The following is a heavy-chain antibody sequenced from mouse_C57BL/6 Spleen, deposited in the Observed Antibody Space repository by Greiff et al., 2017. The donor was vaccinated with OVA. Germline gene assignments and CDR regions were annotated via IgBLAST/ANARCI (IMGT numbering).Heavy chain of an antibody. CDR1: GYTFTSYW. CDR3: ASGRATDYSNSFEYVDV. Sequence: QVQLQQPGAELVKPGASVKLSCKASGYTFTSYWMHWVKQRPGQGLEWIGMIYPNSGSTNYNEKFKSKATLTVDKSSSTAYMQLSSLTSEDSAVYYCASGRATDYSNSFEYVDVWGTGTTVTVSS. J-gene: IGHJ1*03. CDR2: IYPNSGST. V-gene: IGHV1-64*01. D-gene: IGHD2-5*01.